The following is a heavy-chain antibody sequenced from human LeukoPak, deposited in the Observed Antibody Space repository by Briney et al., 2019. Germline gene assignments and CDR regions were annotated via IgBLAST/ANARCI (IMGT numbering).Heavy chain of an antibody. J-gene: IGHJ4*02. D-gene: IGHD1-26*01. CDR2: ISGSNSNT. CDR1: GFTFNNKA. Sequence: GGSVRLSCAASGFTFNNKAMSCVRQAPGKGLEGGTAISGSNSNTYYADSVKGRFTISRDNSKNTLYLKMNSLRAEDTAVYYCAKGIRWELPFDYWGQGTLVTVSS. V-gene: IGHV3-23*01. CDR3: AKGIRWELPFDY.